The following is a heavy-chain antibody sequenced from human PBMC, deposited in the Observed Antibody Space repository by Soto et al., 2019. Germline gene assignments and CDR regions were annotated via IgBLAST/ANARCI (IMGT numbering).Heavy chain of an antibody. D-gene: IGHD1-7*01. J-gene: IGHJ6*02. V-gene: IGHV4-61*01. CDR1: GWSFSSGIYY. CDR3: GRRLDLRHYYYSYGMDV. CDR2: IYYSGST. Sequence: LSLSCTVSGWSFSSGIYYFSLIRQPPGKGLEWGGCIYYSGSTNYNPSLKMRVTISVDTSNSQFSRKLVSVTAADTSGYYCGRRLDLRHYYYSYGMDVGGQGTTVTVSS.